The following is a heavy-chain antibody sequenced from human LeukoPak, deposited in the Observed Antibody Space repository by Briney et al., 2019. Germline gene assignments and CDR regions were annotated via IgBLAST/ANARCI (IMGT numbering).Heavy chain of an antibody. Sequence: SVTVSCKASGYTYTGYYMHWVRQAPGQGLEWMGRINPNSGVTNYAQKFQGRVSMTRDTSISTAYMELSRLTSDDTAVYYCAPSGRGGPSYFDYWGQ. CDR2: INPNSGVT. V-gene: IGHV1-2*06. D-gene: IGHD3-10*01. CDR1: GYTYTGYY. J-gene: IGHJ4*02. CDR3: APSGRGGPSYFDY.